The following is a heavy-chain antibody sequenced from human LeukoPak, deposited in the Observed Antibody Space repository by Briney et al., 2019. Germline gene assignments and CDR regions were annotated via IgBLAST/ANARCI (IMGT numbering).Heavy chain of an antibody. CDR3: ARGDYGGFTEYYFDY. Sequence: GGSLRLSCAASGFTFSSYGMHWVRQAPGKGLEWVAVIWYDGSNKYYAGSVKGRFTISRDNSKNTLYLQMNSLRAEDTAVYYCARGDYGGFTEYYFDYWGQGTLVTVSS. CDR2: IWYDGSNK. J-gene: IGHJ4*02. V-gene: IGHV3-33*01. CDR1: GFTFSSYG. D-gene: IGHD4-17*01.